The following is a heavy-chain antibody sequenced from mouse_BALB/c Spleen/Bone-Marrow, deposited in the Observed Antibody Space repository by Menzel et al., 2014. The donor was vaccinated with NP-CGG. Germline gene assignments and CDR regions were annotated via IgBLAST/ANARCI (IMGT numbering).Heavy chain of an antibody. V-gene: IGHV1-77*01. D-gene: IGHD2-14*01. CDR3: ARGGYYRYDGFAY. CDR1: GYIFTDYY. J-gene: IGHJ3*01. Sequence: QVQLQQSGAELARLRASVKLSCKAPGYIFTDYYINWVRRRTGQGLEWFGEIYPGNGNTYYNEKFKGKATLTADKSSSTAYMQLSSLTSEDSAVYFCARGGYYRYDGFAYWGQGTLVTVSA. CDR2: IYPGNGNT.